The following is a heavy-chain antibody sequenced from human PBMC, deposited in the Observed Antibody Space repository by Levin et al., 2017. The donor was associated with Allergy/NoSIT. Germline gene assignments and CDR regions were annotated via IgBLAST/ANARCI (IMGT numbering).Heavy chain of an antibody. D-gene: IGHD6-19*01. CDR2: ISHDGSTK. Sequence: TGGSLRLSCAASGFSFSGYEMHWVRQAPGAGLEWVAFISHDGSTKYYADSVKGRFTISRDNSKKTLFLETNSLRVEDTAVYYCVKVKAVAGIADAFDVWGQGTTVSASS. CDR1: GFSFSGYE. CDR3: VKVKAVAGIADAFDV. V-gene: IGHV3-30-3*01. J-gene: IGHJ3*01.